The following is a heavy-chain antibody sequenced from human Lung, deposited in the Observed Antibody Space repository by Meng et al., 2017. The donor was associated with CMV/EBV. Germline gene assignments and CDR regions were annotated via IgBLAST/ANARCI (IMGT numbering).Heavy chain of an antibody. CDR3: ASQEAGPYSGYEGRFDY. D-gene: IGHD5-12*01. V-gene: IGHV1-69*05. Sequence: SXXVSXKASGGTFSSYAISWVRQAPGQGLEWMGGIIPIFGTANYAQKFQGRVTITTDESTSTAYMELSSLRSEDTAVYYCASQEAGPYSGYEGRFDYWGQGTXVT. J-gene: IGHJ4*02. CDR2: IIPIFGTA. CDR1: GGTFSSYA.